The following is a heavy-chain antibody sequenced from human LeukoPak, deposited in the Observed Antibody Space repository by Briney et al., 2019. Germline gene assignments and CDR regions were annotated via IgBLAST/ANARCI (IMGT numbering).Heavy chain of an antibody. J-gene: IGHJ4*02. CDR3: ARNGAAGTAYYFDY. CDR1: GFTFSSYG. Sequence: GGSLRLSCAASGFTFSSYGMHWVRQAPGKGLEWVAFIRYDGSNKYYADSVKGRFTISRDNSKNTLYLQMNSLRAEDTAVYYCARNGAAGTAYYFDYWGQGTLVTVSS. CDR2: IRYDGSNK. V-gene: IGHV3-30*02. D-gene: IGHD6-13*01.